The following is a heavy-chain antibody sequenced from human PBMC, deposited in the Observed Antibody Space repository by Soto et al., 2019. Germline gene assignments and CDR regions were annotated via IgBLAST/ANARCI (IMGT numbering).Heavy chain of an antibody. CDR1: GYSFSSYA. Sequence: QVQLVQSGAGEKEPGASVKVSCKASGYSFSSYAIHWVRQAPGQRLEWMGWINAGNGDTKYSQKFQGRVTITRDTSASTAYMELSSLISEDTGVDYCARGRCHGGTYSCAFHVWGQGTMVTVSS. CDR3: ARGRCHGGTYSCAFHV. V-gene: IGHV1-3*05. D-gene: IGHD2-15*01. CDR2: INAGNGDT. J-gene: IGHJ3*01.